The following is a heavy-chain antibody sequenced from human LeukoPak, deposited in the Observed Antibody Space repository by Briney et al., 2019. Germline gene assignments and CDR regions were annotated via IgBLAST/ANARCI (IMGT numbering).Heavy chain of an antibody. CDR2: ISSSGSTI. J-gene: IGHJ6*02. CDR1: GFTFSDYY. CDR3: ASGSSEYYYYYGMDV. V-gene: IGHV3-11*01. Sequence: GSLRLSCAASGFTFSDYYMSWIRQAPGKGLEWVSYISSSGSTIYYADSVKGRFTISRDNAKNSLYLQMNSLRAEDTAVYYCASGSSEYYYYYGMDVWGQGTTATVSS. D-gene: IGHD1-26*01.